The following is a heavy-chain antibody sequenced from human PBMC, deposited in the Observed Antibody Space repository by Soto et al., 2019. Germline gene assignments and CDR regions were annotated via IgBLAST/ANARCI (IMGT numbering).Heavy chain of an antibody. J-gene: IGHJ4*02. CDR1: GFSLTTRSVG. V-gene: IGHV2-5*02. D-gene: IGHD3-16*02. CDR3: VHTSDSRYHFDS. Sequence: QITLKESGPTLVKPTETLTLTCSFSGFSLTTRSVGVAWVRQPPGKALEWLALIYWDDDGRYTPSLQSRLAITKHTSRNQVPPTVANVAPGDTATYYCVHTSDSRYHFDSWGQGILVTVSS. CDR2: IYWDDDG.